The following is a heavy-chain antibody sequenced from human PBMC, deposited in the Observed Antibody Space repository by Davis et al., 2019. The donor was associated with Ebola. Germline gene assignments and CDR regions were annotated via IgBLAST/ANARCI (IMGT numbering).Heavy chain of an antibody. Sequence: GGSLRLSCAASGFIVSDKYMSWVRQAPGKGLEWVSVIYRDGRTYHADSVKGRFTISRDNSKNTVYLQMNGLRAEDTAVYYCAKDSVRNNDDFWSGYQIDYWGQGTLVTVSS. D-gene: IGHD3-3*01. J-gene: IGHJ4*02. V-gene: IGHV3-53*05. CDR1: GFIVSDKY. CDR3: AKDSVRNNDDFWSGYQIDY. CDR2: IYRDGRT.